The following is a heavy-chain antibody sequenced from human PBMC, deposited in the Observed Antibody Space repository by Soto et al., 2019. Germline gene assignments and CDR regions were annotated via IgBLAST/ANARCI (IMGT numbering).Heavy chain of an antibody. J-gene: IGHJ5*01. CDR2: IKPHSGDT. V-gene: IGHV1-2*02. CDR1: GYSFTAYY. D-gene: IGHD3-10*01. CDR3: ARGSAVRGNWFDS. Sequence: ASVKVSCKASGYSFTAYYIHWVRQAPGQGLECMGWIKPHSGDTGYTQKFQGRVTMTRDTSISTAYMELSSLRYDDTAMYYCARGSAVRGNWFDSWGQGTLVTASS.